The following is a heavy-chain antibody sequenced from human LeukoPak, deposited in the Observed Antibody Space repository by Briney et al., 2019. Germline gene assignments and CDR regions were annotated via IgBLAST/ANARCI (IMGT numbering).Heavy chain of an antibody. V-gene: IGHV3-21*01. CDR2: ISGSGSYI. J-gene: IGHJ4*02. CDR3: ATNDILSGYYTFDS. CDR1: GFTFSTYT. Sequence: GGSLRLSCAASGFTFSTYTMNWVRQAPGKGLEWASSISGSGSYIYYADSVKGRFTISRDNAKNSLYLQLNSLRAEDTAVYYCATNDILSGYYTFDSWGQGTLVTVSS. D-gene: IGHD3-9*01.